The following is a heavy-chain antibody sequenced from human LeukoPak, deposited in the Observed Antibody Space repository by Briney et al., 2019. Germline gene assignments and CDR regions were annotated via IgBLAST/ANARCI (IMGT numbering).Heavy chain of an antibody. CDR1: GGSISSFY. D-gene: IGHD6-19*01. Sequence: SETLSLTCTVSGGSISSFYWSWFYWSWIRQPPGKGLEWIGYIYFSGSTNYNPSLKSRVTMSVDTSKNQFSLKLSSVTAADTAVYYCAREPLGYSSGWYQSWDYYYYYMDVWGKGTTVTISS. CDR2: IYFSGST. CDR3: AREPLGYSSGWYQSWDYYYYYMDV. V-gene: IGHV4-59*12. J-gene: IGHJ6*03.